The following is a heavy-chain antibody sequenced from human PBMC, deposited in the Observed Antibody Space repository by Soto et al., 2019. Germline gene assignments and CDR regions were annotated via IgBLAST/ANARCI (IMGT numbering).Heavy chain of an antibody. Sequence: QEQLVESGGGVVQPGRSLRLSCAASGFTFSSYAMHWVRQAPGKGLEWVAVISYDGSDKYHADSVKGRFTISRDNSKNTLNLQMNSLRADYTAVYYCAKALGELSPESYDYWGQGTLITVSS. CDR3: AKALGELSPESYDY. D-gene: IGHD3-16*02. CDR1: GFTFSSYA. V-gene: IGHV3-30*18. J-gene: IGHJ4*02. CDR2: ISYDGSDK.